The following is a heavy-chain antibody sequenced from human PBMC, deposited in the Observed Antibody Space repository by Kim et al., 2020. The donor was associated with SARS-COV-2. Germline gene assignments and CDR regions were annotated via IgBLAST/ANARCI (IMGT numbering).Heavy chain of an antibody. J-gene: IGHJ6*02. V-gene: IGHV3-9*01. CDR3: AKDQRYGAYGMDV. CDR2: ISWNSGSI. CDR1: GFTFDDYA. Sequence: GGSLRLSCAASGFTFDDYAMHWVRQAPGKGLEWVSGISWNSGSIGYADSMKGRFTISRDNAKNSLYLQMNSLRAEDTALYYCAKDQRYGAYGMDVWGQGTTVTVSS. D-gene: IGHD1-26*01.